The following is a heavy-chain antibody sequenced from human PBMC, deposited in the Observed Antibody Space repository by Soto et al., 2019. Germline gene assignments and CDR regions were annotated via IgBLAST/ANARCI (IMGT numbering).Heavy chain of an antibody. Sequence: ASVKVSCKASGYTFTSYYMHWVRQAPGQGLEWMGIINPSGGSTSYAQKFQGRVTMTRDTSTSTVYMELSSLRSEDTAVYYCARDLLWAEDGDGYNIKASNWFDPWGQGTLVTVSS. CDR3: ARDLLWAEDGDGYNIKASNWFDP. CDR1: GYTFTSYY. CDR2: INPSGGST. V-gene: IGHV1-46*01. J-gene: IGHJ5*02. D-gene: IGHD5-12*01.